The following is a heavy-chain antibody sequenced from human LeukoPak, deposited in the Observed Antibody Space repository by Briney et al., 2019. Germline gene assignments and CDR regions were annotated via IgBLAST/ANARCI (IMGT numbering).Heavy chain of an antibody. J-gene: IGHJ4*02. V-gene: IGHV1-2*02. Sequence: GASVKVSCKASGYAFTDFYIHWVRQAPGQGLEWMGWINPNSGGTTYAQKFQGRVTMTTDTSISTAYLELNGLRSDDTAVYYCARDGKAYSSSWSPDPFDYWGQGTLVTVSS. D-gene: IGHD6-13*01. CDR3: ARDGKAYSSSWSPDPFDY. CDR2: INPNSGGT. CDR1: GYAFTDFY.